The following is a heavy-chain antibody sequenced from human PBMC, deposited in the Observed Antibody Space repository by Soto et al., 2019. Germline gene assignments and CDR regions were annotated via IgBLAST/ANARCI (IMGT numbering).Heavy chain of an antibody. CDR3: ARVVGVVVGVDDFDI. V-gene: IGHV1-18*01. CDR2: ISAYNGNT. D-gene: IGHD2-2*01. CDR1: GYTFTSYG. Sequence: ASVKVSCKASGYTFTSYGISWVRQAPGQGLEWMGWISAYNGNTNYAQKLQGRVTMTTDTSTSTAYMELRSLRSDDTAVYYCARVVGVVVGVDDFDIWGQGPMVTVSS. J-gene: IGHJ3*02.